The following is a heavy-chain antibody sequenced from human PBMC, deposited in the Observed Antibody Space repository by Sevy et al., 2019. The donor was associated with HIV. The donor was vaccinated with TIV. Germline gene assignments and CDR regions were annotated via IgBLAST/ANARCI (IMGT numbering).Heavy chain of an antibody. CDR1: GYSFTSYW. CDR3: ARHGGYCSSTSCRGIWFDP. V-gene: IGHV5-51*01. D-gene: IGHD2-2*01. CDR2: IYPGDSDT. Sequence: GGSLRLSCKGSGYSFTSYWIGWVRQMPGKGLEWMGIIYPGDSDTRYSPSFQGQVTISADKSISTAYLQWSSLKASDTAMYYCARHGGYCSSTSCRGIWFDPWGQGTLVTVSS. J-gene: IGHJ5*02.